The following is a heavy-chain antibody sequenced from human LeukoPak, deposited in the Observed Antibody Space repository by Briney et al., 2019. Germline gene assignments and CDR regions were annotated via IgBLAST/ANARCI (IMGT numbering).Heavy chain of an antibody. J-gene: IGHJ4*02. V-gene: IGHV3-30*02. CDR1: GFTFSDYG. Sequence: PGGSLRLSCAASGFTFSDYGMHWVRQAPGKGLEWVAFIRYDGSNKNYADSVKGRFTISRDNSKNTLYLQVGSLRAEDTAVYYCAKFSTTTGIYWGQGTLVTVSS. D-gene: IGHD4-17*01. CDR2: IRYDGSNK. CDR3: AKFSTTTGIY.